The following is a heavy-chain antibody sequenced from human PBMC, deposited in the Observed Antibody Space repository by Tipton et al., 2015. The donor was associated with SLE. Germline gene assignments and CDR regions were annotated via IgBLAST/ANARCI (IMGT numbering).Heavy chain of an antibody. J-gene: IGHJ4*02. D-gene: IGHD3-16*01. Sequence: SLRLSCTASGFAFSFHTMTWVRQAPGKGLEWVSGVTNSGGTTWYADSVKGRFTISRDNSKNTLYLHMNSLRPEDTAVYYCAKGGSYYDYWGQGALVTVSS. CDR1: GFAFSFHT. V-gene: IGHV3-23*01. CDR3: AKGGSYYDY. CDR2: VTNSGGTT.